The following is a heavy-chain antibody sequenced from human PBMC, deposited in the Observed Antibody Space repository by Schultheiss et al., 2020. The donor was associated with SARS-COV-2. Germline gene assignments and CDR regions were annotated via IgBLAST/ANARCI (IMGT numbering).Heavy chain of an antibody. D-gene: IGHD4-17*01. CDR1: GGSINGYY. Sequence: SETLSLTCTVSGGSINGYYWTWIRQPPGKGLEWIGYIYYSGSTYYNPSLKSRVTISVDTSKNQFSLKLSSVTAADTAVYYCARVYGDYDAYYFDYWGQGTLVTVSS. CDR3: ARVYGDYDAYYFDY. V-gene: IGHV4-59*01. J-gene: IGHJ4*02. CDR2: IYYSGST.